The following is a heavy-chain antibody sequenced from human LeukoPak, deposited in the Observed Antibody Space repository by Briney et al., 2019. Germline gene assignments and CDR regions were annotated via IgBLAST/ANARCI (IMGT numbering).Heavy chain of an antibody. D-gene: IGHD2-2*01. V-gene: IGHV3-30*02. CDR3: AKEGSNSFDH. CDR1: GFFFSTYG. J-gene: IGHJ4*02. CDR2: IRYDGSIE. Sequence: GGSLRLSCAASGFFFSTYGMHWVRQAPVKGLEWVAFIRYDGSIEYYVDSVKGRFTISRDNSKNTLYLQMNSLRAEDTAVYYSAKEGSNSFDHWGQGTLVTVSS.